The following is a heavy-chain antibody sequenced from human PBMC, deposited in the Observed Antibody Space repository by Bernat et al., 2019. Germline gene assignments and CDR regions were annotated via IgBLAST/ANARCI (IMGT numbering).Heavy chain of an antibody. CDR3: ARGSRLTKYYFDY. CDR1: GGSISSSSYY. Sequence: QLQLQESGPGLVKPSETLSLTCTVSGGSISSSSYYWGWVRQPPGKGLEWIGSIYYSGSTYYNPSHKSRITISVDTSKNQSSLKLSSVTAADTAVYYCARGSRLTKYYFDYWGQGTLVTVSS. V-gene: IGHV4-39*01. J-gene: IGHJ4*02. D-gene: IGHD4-11*01. CDR2: IYYSGST.